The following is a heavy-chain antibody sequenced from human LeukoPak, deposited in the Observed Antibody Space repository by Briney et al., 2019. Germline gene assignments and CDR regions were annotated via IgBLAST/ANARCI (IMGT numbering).Heavy chain of an antibody. V-gene: IGHV4-34*01. CDR1: GGSFSGYY. CDR2: INHSGST. CDR3: ARAPLLDCSGGSCPFDY. J-gene: IGHJ4*02. D-gene: IGHD2-15*01. Sequence: PSETLSLTCAVYGGSFSGYYWSWIRQPPGKGLEWIGEINHSGSTNYNPSLKSRVTISVDASKNQFSLKLSSVTAADTAVYYCARAPLLDCSGGSCPFDYWGQGTLVTVSS.